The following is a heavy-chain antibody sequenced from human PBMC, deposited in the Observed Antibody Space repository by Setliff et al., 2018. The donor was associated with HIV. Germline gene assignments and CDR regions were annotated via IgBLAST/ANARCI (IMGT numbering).Heavy chain of an antibody. Sequence: SETLSLTCDVSGGSISSNSWWTWVRQPPGKGLEWIGQIYHGGNTRYNPSLKSRVTISVDTSRNQFSLKLSSVTAADTAVYYCARDLLGSSSLVDYWGQGTLVTVSS. D-gene: IGHD6-6*01. CDR3: ARDLLGSSSLVDY. CDR1: GGSISSNSW. CDR2: IYHGGNT. V-gene: IGHV4-4*02. J-gene: IGHJ4*02.